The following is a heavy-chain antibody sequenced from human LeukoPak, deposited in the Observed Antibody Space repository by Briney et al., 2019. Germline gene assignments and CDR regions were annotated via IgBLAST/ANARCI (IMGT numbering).Heavy chain of an antibody. CDR3: AKRGGNYRGFDY. Sequence: GGSLILSCAASGFTLTNYAMSWVRQAPGKGLAWVSAVGPSGSTYYADSVKGRFTISRDNSKYTLYLQMNSLRVEDTAVYYCAKRGGNYRGFDYWGQGTLVTVSS. CDR1: GFTLTNYA. V-gene: IGHV3-23*01. D-gene: IGHD1-26*01. J-gene: IGHJ4*02. CDR2: VGPSGST.